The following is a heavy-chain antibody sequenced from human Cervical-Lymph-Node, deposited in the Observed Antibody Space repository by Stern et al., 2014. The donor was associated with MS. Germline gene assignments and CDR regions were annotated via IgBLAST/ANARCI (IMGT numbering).Heavy chain of an antibody. J-gene: IGHJ4*02. CDR2: INTDENTT. Sequence: VQLVESGGGLVQPGGSLRLSCAASGFTIDKYWVHWVRQAPGQGLDWVSGINTDENTTQYADSMEGRFTVSRDNTKNTFYLQLNSLRVEDTAVYYCANWNYLLWGQGTLVTVSS. V-gene: IGHV3-74*02. CDR1: GFTIDKYW. CDR3: ANWNYLL. D-gene: IGHD1-7*01.